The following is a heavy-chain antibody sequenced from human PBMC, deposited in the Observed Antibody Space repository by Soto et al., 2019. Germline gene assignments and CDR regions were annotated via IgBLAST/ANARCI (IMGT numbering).Heavy chain of an antibody. J-gene: IGHJ4*02. CDR2: IYWDDDK. V-gene: IGHV2-5*02. D-gene: IGHD4-4*01. CDR1: GFSLTTDGAG. Sequence: QITLRETGPTLVNPTQTLTLTYTLSGFSLTTDGAGVGWIRQPPGKALEWLALIYWDDDKRYSPSLRSRLTITKDTSKNQVVLTMTNVDPVDTATYYCAHRPLDYNSYAPYFDYWGQGTLVTVSS. CDR3: AHRPLDYNSYAPYFDY.